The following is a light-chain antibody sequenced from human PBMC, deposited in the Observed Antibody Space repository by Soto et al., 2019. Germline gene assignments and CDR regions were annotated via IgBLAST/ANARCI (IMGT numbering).Light chain of an antibody. CDR3: QQYGSSPTWT. CDR2: GAS. V-gene: IGKV3-20*01. Sequence: EIVLTQSPATLSLSPGERSTLSCMASQSVRSYLAWYQQKPGQAPRLLIYGASTRATGIPDRFSGSGSGTDFTLTISRLEPEDSAVYYCQQYGSSPTWTFGQGTKVDIK. J-gene: IGKJ1*01. CDR1: QSVRSY.